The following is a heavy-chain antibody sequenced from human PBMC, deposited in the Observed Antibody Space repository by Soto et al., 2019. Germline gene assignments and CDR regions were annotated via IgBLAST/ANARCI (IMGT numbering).Heavy chain of an antibody. Sequence: QVQLVQSGAEVKKPGSSVKVSCKASGGTFSSYAISWVRQAPGQGLEWMGGIIPIFGTANYAQKFQGRVTITADESTSTACMELSSLRSEDTAVYYCARGAMVRGVIISDAPPFFNYWGQGTLVTVSS. V-gene: IGHV1-69*01. CDR1: GGTFSSYA. CDR2: IIPIFGTA. CDR3: ARGAMVRGVIISDAPPFFNY. J-gene: IGHJ4*02. D-gene: IGHD3-10*01.